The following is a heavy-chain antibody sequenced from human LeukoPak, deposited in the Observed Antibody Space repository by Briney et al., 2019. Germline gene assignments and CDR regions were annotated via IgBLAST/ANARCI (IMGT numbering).Heavy chain of an antibody. D-gene: IGHD6-19*01. CDR2: INPSGGST. Sequence: ASAKVSCKASGYTFTSYYMHWVRQAPGQGLEWMGIINPSGGSTSYAQKFQGRVTMTRDTSTSTVYMELSSLRSEDTAVYYCARGATLAVAHRGQFDPWGQGTLVTVSS. V-gene: IGHV1-46*03. CDR1: GYTFTSYY. CDR3: ARGATLAVAHRGQFDP. J-gene: IGHJ5*02.